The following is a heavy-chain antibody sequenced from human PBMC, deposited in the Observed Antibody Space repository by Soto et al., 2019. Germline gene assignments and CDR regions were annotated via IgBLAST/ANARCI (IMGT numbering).Heavy chain of an antibody. V-gene: IGHV3-23*01. CDR3: ARMTAKGSYFDF. CDR1: GFTFNTYD. Sequence: EVQLLESGGGLVQPGGSLRLSCAASGFTFNTYDMSCVRQAPGKGLEWVSTISGGSRSLYYADSVKGRFTISRDNYKNTLYLQMNSLRAEDTAIYYCARMTAKGSYFDFWGQGILVTVSS. D-gene: IGHD2-21*02. CDR2: ISGGSRSL. J-gene: IGHJ4*02.